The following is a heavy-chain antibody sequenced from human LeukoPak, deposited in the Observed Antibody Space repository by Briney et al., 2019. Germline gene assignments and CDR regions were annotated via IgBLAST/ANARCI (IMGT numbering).Heavy chain of an antibody. CDR1: VFTFNSYA. Sequence: PGGSLRLSCSASVFTFNSYAMLWVRQAPGKGLEYVSAISSSGGSTYYADLVKGRFTISRDNSKNTLYLQMSSLRPEDTAVYFCVKERSGGFFDYWGQGTLVTVSS. D-gene: IGHD1-26*01. CDR3: VKERSGGFFDY. V-gene: IGHV3-64D*09. J-gene: IGHJ4*02. CDR2: ISSSGGST.